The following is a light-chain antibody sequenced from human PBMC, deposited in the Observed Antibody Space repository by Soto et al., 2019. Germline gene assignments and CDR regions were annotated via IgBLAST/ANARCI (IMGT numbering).Light chain of an antibody. V-gene: IGKV1-33*01. CDR1: QDISNY. Sequence: DIQMTQSPSSLSASVGDRVTITCQASQDISNYLNWYQQKPGKAPKLLIYDASNFETGVPSRFSGSGAGTDFSFAINRLPPQDIKTYYCQQYDNLPLTVGGGTKMEIK. J-gene: IGKJ4*01. CDR3: QQYDNLPLT. CDR2: DAS.